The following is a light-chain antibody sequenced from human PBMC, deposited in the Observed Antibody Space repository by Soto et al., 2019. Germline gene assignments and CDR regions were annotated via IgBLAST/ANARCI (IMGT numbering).Light chain of an antibody. CDR3: QQYGSSGT. V-gene: IGKV3-20*01. CDR1: QSVSNNY. J-gene: IGKJ1*01. Sequence: EIVMTQSPATLSVSPGERATLSCRASQSVSNNYLACYQQKPGQPPSLLIYGASNRATGLPSLISGSWSATDFTLTISMLDPEYVAVYYCQQYGSSGTFGQGTKVDI. CDR2: GAS.